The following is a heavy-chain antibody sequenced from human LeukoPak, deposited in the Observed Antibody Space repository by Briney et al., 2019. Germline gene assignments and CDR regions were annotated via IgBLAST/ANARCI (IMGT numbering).Heavy chain of an antibody. D-gene: IGHD3-22*01. CDR2: IWYDGSNK. J-gene: IGHJ4*02. V-gene: IGHV3-30*02. CDR3: AKFPSYYYDSSGYNKRGYFDY. CDR1: GFTFSSYG. Sequence: GGSLRLSCAASGFTFSSYGMHWVRQAPGKGLEWVAVIWYDGSNKYYADSVKGRFTISRDNSKNTLYLQMNSLRAEDTAVYYCAKFPSYYYDSSGYNKRGYFDYWGQGTLVTVSS.